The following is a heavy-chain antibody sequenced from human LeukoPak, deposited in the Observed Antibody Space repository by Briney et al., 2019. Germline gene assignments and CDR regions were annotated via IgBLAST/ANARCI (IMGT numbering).Heavy chain of an antibody. D-gene: IGHD1-26*01. J-gene: IGHJ4*02. V-gene: IGHV4-34*01. CDR2: INHSGST. CDR1: GGSFSGYY. Sequence: SETLSLTCAVYGGSFSGYYWSWIRKPPGKGLEWIGEINHSGSTNYNPSLKSRVTISVDTSKNQFSLKLSSVTAADTAVYYCARTGGSEGLDYWGQGTLVTVSS. CDR3: ARTGGSEGLDY.